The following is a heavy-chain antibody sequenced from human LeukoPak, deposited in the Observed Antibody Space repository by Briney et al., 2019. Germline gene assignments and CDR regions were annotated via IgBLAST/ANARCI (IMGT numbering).Heavy chain of an antibody. CDR2: IIPILGIA. CDR3: ARDAVVTAIRQWFDP. D-gene: IGHD2-21*02. J-gene: IGHJ5*02. Sequence: SVKVSCKASGGTFSSYAISWVRQAPGQGLEWMGRIIPILGIANYAQKFQGRVTITADKSTSTAYMELSSLRSEDTAVYYCARDAVVTAIRQWFDPWGQGTLVTVSS. V-gene: IGHV1-69*04. CDR1: GGTFSSYA.